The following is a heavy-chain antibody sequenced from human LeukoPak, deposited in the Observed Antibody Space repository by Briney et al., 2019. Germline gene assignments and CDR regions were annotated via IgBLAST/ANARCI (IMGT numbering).Heavy chain of an antibody. CDR1: GFTFTSYG. V-gene: IGHV3-30*02. CDR3: NTPRYSFDI. J-gene: IGHJ3*02. Sequence: GGSLRLSCAASGFTFTSYGMHWVRQAPGKGLEWVAFIRYDGSNKYYAHSLKGRFTISRDNSKNTLYLQMNSLRAEDTAVYYCNTPRYSFDIWGQGTMVTVSS. CDR2: IRYDGSNK. D-gene: IGHD1-14*01.